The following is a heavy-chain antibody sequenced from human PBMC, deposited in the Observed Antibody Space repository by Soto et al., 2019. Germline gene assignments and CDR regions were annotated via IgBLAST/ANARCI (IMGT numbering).Heavy chain of an antibody. D-gene: IGHD5-18*01. CDR1: GGTFSSYA. CDR3: ARDSLSNVDTAMVTRYFDL. CDR2: IIPIFGTA. Sequence: QVQLVQSGAEVKKPGSSVKVSCKASGGTFSSYAISWVRQAPGQGLEWMGGIIPIFGTANYAQKFQGRVTITADQSTSTAYMELSSLRSEDTAVYYCARDSLSNVDTAMVTRYFDLWGRGTLVTVSS. J-gene: IGHJ2*01. V-gene: IGHV1-69*01.